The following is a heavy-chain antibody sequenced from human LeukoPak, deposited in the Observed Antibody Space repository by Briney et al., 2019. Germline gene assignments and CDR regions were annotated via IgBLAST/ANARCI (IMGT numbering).Heavy chain of an antibody. Sequence: ASVKVSCKASGYTFTDYYMHWVRQAPGQGLEWMGGIDPKSGGTNYAQKFKGRVTMTRDTSISAGYMELSGLRSDDTAAYYCARATHNTGSYVSDYWGQGTLVTVSS. CDR3: ARATHNTGSYVSDY. CDR2: IDPKSGGT. J-gene: IGHJ4*02. CDR1: GYTFTDYY. D-gene: IGHD1-26*01. V-gene: IGHV1-2*02.